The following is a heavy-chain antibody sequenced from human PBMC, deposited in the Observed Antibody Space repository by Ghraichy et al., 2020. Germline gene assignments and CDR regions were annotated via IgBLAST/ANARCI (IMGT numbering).Heavy chain of an antibody. CDR1: GFTFSSYG. J-gene: IGHJ3*02. V-gene: IGHV3-30*18. Sequence: GGSLRLSCAASGFTFSSYGMHWVRQAPGKGLEWVAVISYDGSNKYYADSVKGRFTISRDNSKNTLYLQMNSLRAEDTAVYYCAKDDGSSSSGVYLAAFDIRGQGKRLTVSS. CDR3: AKDDGSSSSGVYLAAFDI. D-gene: IGHD6-6*01. CDR2: ISYDGSNK.